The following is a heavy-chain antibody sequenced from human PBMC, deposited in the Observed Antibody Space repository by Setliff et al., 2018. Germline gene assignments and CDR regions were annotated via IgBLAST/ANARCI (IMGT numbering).Heavy chain of an antibody. V-gene: IGHV1-18*01. Sequence: ASVKVSCKTSGFNFISFGFSWVRQAPGQGLEWMAWISPYSGESNYAPKFQDRLTVTADTPTKTTYMELRSLTSDDTAVYFCARSRAPRVVLAADFDFWSQGTLVTVSS. CDR1: GFNFISFG. CDR3: ARSRAPRVVLAADFDF. D-gene: IGHD2-8*02. J-gene: IGHJ4*02. CDR2: ISPYSGES.